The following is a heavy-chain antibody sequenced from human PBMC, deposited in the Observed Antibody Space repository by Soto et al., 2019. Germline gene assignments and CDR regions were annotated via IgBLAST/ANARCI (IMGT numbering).Heavy chain of an antibody. CDR1: GFTFSSYA. V-gene: IGHV3-30-3*01. CDR2: ISYDGSNK. Sequence: GGSLRLSCAASGFTFSSYAMHWVRQAPGKGLEWVAVISYDGSNKYYADSVKGRFTISRDNSKNTLYLQMNSLRAEDTAVYYAARTVTTLLSDFDYWGQGTLVTVSS. J-gene: IGHJ4*02. CDR3: ARTVTTLLSDFDY. D-gene: IGHD4-17*01.